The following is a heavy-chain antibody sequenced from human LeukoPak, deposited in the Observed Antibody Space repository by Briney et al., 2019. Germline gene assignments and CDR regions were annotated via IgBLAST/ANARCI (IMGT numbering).Heavy chain of an antibody. D-gene: IGHD3-3*01. CDR2: ISAYNGNT. CDR3: ARDRPSYYDFWSGYYSDAFDI. CDR1: GYTFTSYG. J-gene: IGHJ3*02. V-gene: IGHV1-18*01. Sequence: GASVKVSCKASGYTFTSYGISWVRQAPGQGLEWMGWISAYNGNTNYARKLQGRVTMTTDTSTSTAYMELRSLRSDDTAVYYCARDRPSYYDFWSGYYSDAFDIWGQGTMVTVSS.